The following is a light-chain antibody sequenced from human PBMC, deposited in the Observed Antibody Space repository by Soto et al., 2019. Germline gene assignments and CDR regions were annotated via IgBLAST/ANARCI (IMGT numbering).Light chain of an antibody. J-gene: IGLJ1*01. Sequence: QAVVTQPPSVSGAPGQRVTISCTGSSSNIGAGYDVHWYQQLPGTAPKLLIYGXXXXXSGVPDRFSGSKSGTSASLAITGXXXXXXADYYCQSYGYVFGTGTKLTVL. CDR1: SSNIGAGYD. CDR3: QSYGYV. CDR2: GXX. V-gene: IGLV1-40*01.